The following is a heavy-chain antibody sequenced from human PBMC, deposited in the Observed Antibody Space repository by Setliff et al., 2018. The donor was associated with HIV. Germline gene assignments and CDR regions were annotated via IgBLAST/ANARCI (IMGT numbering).Heavy chain of an antibody. J-gene: IGHJ3*01. D-gene: IGHD3-10*01. V-gene: IGHV3-15*01. CDR3: SRESHTGALPAPDPDAFDV. Sequence: GSLRLSCEASGLTFSDAWMSWVRQAPGKGLEWVGRIRSKIDGGTTDYSAPVKGRFTILRDDSKNTLYLHMNSLKTEDTAVYYCSRESHTGALPAPDPDAFDVWGQGTVVTVSS. CDR1: GLTFSDAW. CDR2: IRSKIDGGTT.